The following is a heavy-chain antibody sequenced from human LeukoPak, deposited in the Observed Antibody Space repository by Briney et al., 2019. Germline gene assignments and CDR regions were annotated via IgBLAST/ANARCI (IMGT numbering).Heavy chain of an antibody. CDR3: ARSPGLWSRGDY. V-gene: IGHV4-30-2*01. D-gene: IGHD2-21*01. J-gene: IGHJ4*02. Sequence: SETLSLTCTVFGGSISSGGYYWSWIRQPPGKGLEWIGYIYHSGSTYYNPSLKSRVTISVDTSKNQFSLKLSSVTAADTAVYYCARSPGLWSRGDYWGQGTLVTVSS. CDR1: GGSISSGGYY. CDR2: IYHSGST.